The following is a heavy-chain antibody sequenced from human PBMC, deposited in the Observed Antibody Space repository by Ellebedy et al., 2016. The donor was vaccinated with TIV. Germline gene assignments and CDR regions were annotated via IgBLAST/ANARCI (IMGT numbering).Heavy chain of an antibody. V-gene: IGHV3-7*01. J-gene: IGHJ3*02. CDR2: IKQDGSVK. CDR1: GFTFSDYW. Sequence: GESLKISCATSGFTFSDYWMSWVRQAPGKGLEWVANIKQDGSVKQYMDSVKGRFTISRDNAKNSLYLQMNSLRAEDKAVYYCARDMLGTSGYDAFDIWGQGTMVTVSS. CDR3: ARDMLGTSGYDAFDI. D-gene: IGHD3-22*01.